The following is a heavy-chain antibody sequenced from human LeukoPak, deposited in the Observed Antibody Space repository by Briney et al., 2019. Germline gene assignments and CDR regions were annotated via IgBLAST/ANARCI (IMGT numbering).Heavy chain of an antibody. Sequence: ASLKVSCKASGYTFTSFGNSWVRQAPGQGLEGMGLISAYNGNTNYAQKLQGRVTMTTDTSTSTAYMELRSLRSDDTAVYYCARVVTMVRGKLKDFDYWGQGTLVTVSS. V-gene: IGHV1-18*01. CDR2: ISAYNGNT. D-gene: IGHD3-10*01. J-gene: IGHJ4*02. CDR3: ARVVTMVRGKLKDFDY. CDR1: GYTFTSFG.